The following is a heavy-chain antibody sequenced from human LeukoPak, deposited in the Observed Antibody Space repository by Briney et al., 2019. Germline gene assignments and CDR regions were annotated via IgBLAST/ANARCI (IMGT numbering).Heavy chain of an antibody. CDR1: GFTFSYYG. CDR3: AKDRGQSGSYGNDY. V-gene: IGHV3-30*02. J-gene: IGHJ4*02. CDR2: IRYDGSNK. Sequence: GGSLRLSCAASGFTFSYYGMHWVRQAPGKGLEWVAFIRYDGSNKYYADSVKGRFTISRDNSKNTLYLQMNSLRAEDTAVYYCAKDRGQSGSYGNDYWGQGTLVTVSS. D-gene: IGHD1-26*01.